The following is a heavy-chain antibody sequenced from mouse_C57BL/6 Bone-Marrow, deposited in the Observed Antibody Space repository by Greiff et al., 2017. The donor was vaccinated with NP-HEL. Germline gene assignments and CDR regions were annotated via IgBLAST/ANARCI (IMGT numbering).Heavy chain of an antibody. CDR1: GFTFSDYG. Sequence: EVKVVESGGGLVKPGGSLKLSCAASGFTFSDYGMHWVRQAPEKGLEWVAYISSCSSIIYYADTVKGRFTISRDNAKNTLFLQMTSLRSEDTAMYYCARSSWEYWGKGTTLTVSS. CDR3: ARSSWEY. CDR2: ISSCSSII. D-gene: IGHD4-1*01. J-gene: IGHJ2*01. V-gene: IGHV5-17*01.